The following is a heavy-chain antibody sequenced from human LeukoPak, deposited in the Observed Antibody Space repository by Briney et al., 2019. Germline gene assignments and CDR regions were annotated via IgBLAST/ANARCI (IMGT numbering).Heavy chain of an antibody. V-gene: IGHV4-59*12. D-gene: IGHD2-15*01. CDR1: GGSISSYY. CDR3: ARVDRYCSGGSCYPLDAFDI. CDR2: IYYSGSA. Sequence: SETLSLTCTVSGGSISSYYWSWIRQPPGKGLEWIGYIYYSGSANYNPSLKSRVTISVDTSKNQFSLKLSSVTAADTAVYYCARVDRYCSGGSCYPLDAFDIWGQGTMVTVSS. J-gene: IGHJ3*02.